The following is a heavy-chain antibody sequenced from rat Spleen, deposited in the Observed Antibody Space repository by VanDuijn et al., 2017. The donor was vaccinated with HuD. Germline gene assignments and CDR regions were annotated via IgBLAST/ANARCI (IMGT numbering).Heavy chain of an antibody. CDR2: ISYGDSSGHSST. V-gene: IGHV5-46*01. Sequence: EVRLVESGGGLVQPGRSMKLSCAASGFVFNFFPMAWVRQAPTKGLEWVATISYGDSSGHSSTYYRDSVKGRFTISRDNTKSTLYLQMNSLRSEDTATYYCARHQPIRVYTKNWFAYWGQGTLVTVSS. CDR1: GFVFNFFP. D-gene: IGHD1-4*01. J-gene: IGHJ3*01. CDR3: ARHQPIRVYTKNWFAY.